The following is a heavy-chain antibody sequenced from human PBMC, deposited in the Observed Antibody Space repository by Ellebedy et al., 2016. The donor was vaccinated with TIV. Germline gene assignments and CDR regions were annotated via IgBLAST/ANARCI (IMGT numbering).Heavy chain of an antibody. D-gene: IGHD3-10*01. CDR3: ARDHLWFGDPIGGMDV. J-gene: IGHJ6*02. CDR1: GFTFSSYG. V-gene: IGHV3-33*01. Sequence: GGSLRLSXAASGFTFSSYGMHWVRQAPGKGLEWVAVIWYDGSNKYYADSVKGRFTISRDNSKNTLYLQMNSLRAEDTAVYYCARDHLWFGDPIGGMDVWGQGTTVTVSS. CDR2: IWYDGSNK.